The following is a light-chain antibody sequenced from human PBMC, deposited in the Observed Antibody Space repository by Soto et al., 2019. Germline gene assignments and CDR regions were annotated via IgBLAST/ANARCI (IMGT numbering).Light chain of an antibody. J-gene: IGLJ1*01. CDR2: HVG. Sequence: QSALTQPRSVSGSPGQSVTISCSGTSSDVGGYEYVSWYQQHPGKAPRLLIYHVGQRPSGVPDRFSGSKSGTTASLTISGLQADDEADYHCSSYTSSSPLYVFGTGTKLTVL. CDR3: SSYTSSSPLYV. CDR1: SSDVGGYEY. V-gene: IGLV2-11*01.